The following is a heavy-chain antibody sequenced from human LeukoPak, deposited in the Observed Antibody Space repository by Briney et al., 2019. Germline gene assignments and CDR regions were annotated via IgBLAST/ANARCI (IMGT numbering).Heavy chain of an antibody. J-gene: IGHJ6*02. CDR1: GYTFTSYD. CDR2: MNPNSGNT. D-gene: IGHD3-9*01. V-gene: IGHV1-8*01. Sequence: ASVKVSCKASGYTFTSYDINWVRQATGQGLEWMGWMNPNSGNTGYAQKFQGRVTMTRNTSISTAYMELSSLRSEDTAVYYCARTAYYDILTGHPGPFYYYYYGMDVWGQGTTVTVSS. CDR3: ARTAYYDILTGHPGPFYYYYYGMDV.